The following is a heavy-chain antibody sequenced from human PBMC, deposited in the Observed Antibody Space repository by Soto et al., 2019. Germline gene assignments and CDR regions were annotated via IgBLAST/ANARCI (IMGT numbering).Heavy chain of an antibody. CDR2: IIPIFGTA. V-gene: IGHV1-69*13. CDR3: ARVERDGYYDDVFDI. Sequence: ASVKVSCKASGGTFSSYAISWVRQAPGQGLEWMGGIIPIFGTANYAQKFQGRVTITADESTSTAYMELSSLRSEDTAVYYCARVERDGYYDDVFDIWGQGTMVTVSS. CDR1: GGTFSSYA. D-gene: IGHD1-26*01. J-gene: IGHJ3*02.